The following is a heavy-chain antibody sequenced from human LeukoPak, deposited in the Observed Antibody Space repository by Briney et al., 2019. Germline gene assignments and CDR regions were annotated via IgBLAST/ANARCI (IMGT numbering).Heavy chain of an antibody. V-gene: IGHV3-9*01. Sequence: PGGSLRLSCAASGFTFDDYAMHWVRQAPGKGLEWVSGISWNSGSIGYADSVKGRFTISRDNAKNSLYLQMNSLRAEDTALYYCAKGSSSTGAYYYYMDVWGKGTTVTVSS. CDR3: AKGSSSTGAYYYYMDV. D-gene: IGHD6-6*01. CDR1: GFTFDDYA. J-gene: IGHJ6*03. CDR2: ISWNSGSI.